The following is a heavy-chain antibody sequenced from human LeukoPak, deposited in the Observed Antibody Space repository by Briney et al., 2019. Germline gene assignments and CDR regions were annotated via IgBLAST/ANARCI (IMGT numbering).Heavy chain of an antibody. J-gene: IGHJ4*02. CDR1: GFTFSNYA. Sequence: AGGSLRLSCAASGFTFSNYALSWVRQAPGKGLEWVSAIHYSGGSTYYADSVKGRFTISRDNSKNTLYLQMNSLRAEDTAVYYCAREFSSSPGTFDYGGQGTLVTVSS. V-gene: IGHV3-23*01. CDR2: IHYSGGST. CDR3: AREFSSSPGTFDY. D-gene: IGHD6-13*01.